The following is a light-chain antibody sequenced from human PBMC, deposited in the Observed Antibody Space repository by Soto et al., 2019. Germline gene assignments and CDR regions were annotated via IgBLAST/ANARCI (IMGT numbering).Light chain of an antibody. J-gene: IGLJ3*02. V-gene: IGLV2-14*01. Sequence: QSALTQPASVSGSPGQSITISCTGTSSDVGGYNYVSWYQQHPGTAPKLMIYDVSNRPSGVSNRFSGSKSGNTASLTISGHQDEDEADYYCSSYTSSSTVVFGGGTKVTVL. CDR3: SSYTSSSTVV. CDR1: SSDVGGYNY. CDR2: DVS.